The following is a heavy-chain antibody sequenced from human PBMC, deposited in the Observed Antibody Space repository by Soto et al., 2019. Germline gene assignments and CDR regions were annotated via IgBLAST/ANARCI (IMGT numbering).Heavy chain of an antibody. D-gene: IGHD7-27*01. Sequence: QVQLQESGPGLVKPSQTLSLTCTVSGGSISTVDYWWSWIRQSPDMGLEWIGHIYDGGRTYNNPSLEMRVTMSVDTSKRQPSLTLSSVSAADTAVSYCARGPSGDKVDSWGQGTLVTVSS. CDR2: IYDGGRT. CDR1: GGSISTVDYW. J-gene: IGHJ4*02. CDR3: ARGPSGDKVDS. V-gene: IGHV4-30-4*01.